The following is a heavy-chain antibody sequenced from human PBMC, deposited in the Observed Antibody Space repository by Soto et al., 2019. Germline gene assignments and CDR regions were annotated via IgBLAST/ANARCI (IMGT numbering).Heavy chain of an antibody. Sequence: GGSLRLSCAASGFTFDDYTMHWVRQAPGKGLEWVSLISWDGGSTYYADSVKGRFTISRDNSKNSLYLQMNSLRTEDTALYYCAKDINHGGNSGGWYFDLWGRGTLVTVSS. CDR1: GFTFDDYT. J-gene: IGHJ2*01. V-gene: IGHV3-43*01. CDR2: ISWDGGST. D-gene: IGHD2-21*02. CDR3: AKDINHGGNSGGWYFDL.